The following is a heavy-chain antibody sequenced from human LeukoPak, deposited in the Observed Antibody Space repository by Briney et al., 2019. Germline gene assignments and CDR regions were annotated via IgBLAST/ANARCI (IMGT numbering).Heavy chain of an antibody. J-gene: IGHJ4*02. CDR1: GFTFSSYA. Sequence: LSGGSLRLSCAASGFTFSSYAMSWVRQAPGKGLKWVSSISGNGDSTYYADSVKGRFTISRDNSKNMLYLQMDILRAEDAAVYYXXXXRSSGWYQWDSWGQGTLVTVSS. CDR3: XXXRSSGWYQWDS. D-gene: IGHD6-19*01. CDR2: ISGNGDST. V-gene: IGHV3-23*01.